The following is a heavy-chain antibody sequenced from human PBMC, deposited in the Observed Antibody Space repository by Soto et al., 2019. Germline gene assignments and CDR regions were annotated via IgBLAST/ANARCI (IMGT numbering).Heavy chain of an antibody. CDR2: VSYDGTDK. CDR1: GFTFTSFA. D-gene: IGHD5-18*01. CDR3: VRECPLPTSVTYYFQY. V-gene: IGHV3-30*09. Sequence: GGSLRLSCAASGFTFTSFALNWIRQAPGKGLEWVAVVSYDGTDKSYADSVRGRFAISRDNYKNTVDLQMNSLRVEDSAVYYCVRECPLPTSVTYYFQYWGQGTRVTVSS. J-gene: IGHJ4*02.